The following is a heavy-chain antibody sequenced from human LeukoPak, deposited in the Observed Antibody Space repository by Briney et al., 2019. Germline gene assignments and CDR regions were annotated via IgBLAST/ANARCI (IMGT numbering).Heavy chain of an antibody. CDR3: ARLIGDRTIYDY. CDR2: INQGGSET. D-gene: IGHD6-6*01. CDR1: GFTFRTYW. J-gene: IGHJ4*02. Sequence: GGSLRLSCAASGFTFRTYWMSWVRQAPGKGLEWVASINQGGSETYYVESVKGRFTISRDNAMNSFFLQMNSLRAEDTAVYYCARLIGDRTIYDYWGQGTLVTVSP. V-gene: IGHV3-7*01.